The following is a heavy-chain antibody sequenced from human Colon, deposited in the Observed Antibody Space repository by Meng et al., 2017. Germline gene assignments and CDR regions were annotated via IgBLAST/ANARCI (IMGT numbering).Heavy chain of an antibody. Sequence: QVQLKEAGPGLVRPSETLSLTCTVSGGSVSSGSYYWSWIRQPPGKGLEWIGYIYYTGSTNYNPSLKSRVTISVDTSKNQFSLKLSSVTAADTAVYYCARGPLDYWGQGTLVTVSS. CDR1: GGSVSSGSYY. CDR2: IYYTGST. CDR3: ARGPLDY. V-gene: IGHV4-61*01. J-gene: IGHJ4*02.